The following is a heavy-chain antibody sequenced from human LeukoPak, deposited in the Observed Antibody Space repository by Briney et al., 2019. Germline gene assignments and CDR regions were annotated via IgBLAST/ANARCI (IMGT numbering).Heavy chain of an antibody. Sequence: ASVKVSCKASGYTFTSYGISWVRQAPGQGLEWMGWISAYNGNTNYAQKLQGRATLTTDTSTNTAYMELTSLRSDDTAVYYCARGGSGWSRDYWGQGTLVTVSS. V-gene: IGHV1-18*01. D-gene: IGHD6-19*01. CDR1: GYTFTSYG. CDR2: ISAYNGNT. CDR3: ARGGSGWSRDY. J-gene: IGHJ4*02.